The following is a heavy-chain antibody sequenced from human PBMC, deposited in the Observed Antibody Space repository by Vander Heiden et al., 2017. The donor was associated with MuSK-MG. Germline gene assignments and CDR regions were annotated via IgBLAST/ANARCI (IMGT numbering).Heavy chain of an antibody. J-gene: IGHJ5*02. CDR2: SDPGDSDT. D-gene: IGHD1-1*01. V-gene: IGHV5-51*01. CDR1: GYSFTSYC. Sequence: EVQLVQSGAEVKQPGESLKISCKGSGYSFTSYCIGCVRPIPGTGPEWMGISDPGDSDTRYSPSFQGQVTISADKSISTAYLQWSSLKASDTAMYYCARQLIAVPNWFDPWGQGTLVTVSS. CDR3: ARQLIAVPNWFDP.